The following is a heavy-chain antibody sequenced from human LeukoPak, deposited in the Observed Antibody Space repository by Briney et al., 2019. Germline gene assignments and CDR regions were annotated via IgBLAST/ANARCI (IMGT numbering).Heavy chain of an antibody. D-gene: IGHD3-22*01. CDR2: ISGSGGST. Sequence: PGGSLRLSCAASGFTFSSYGMHWVRQAPGKGLEWVSAISGSGGSTYYADSVKGRFTISRDNSKNTLYLQMNSLRAEDTAVYYCAKSGLPVVVVIPYYFDYWGQGTLVTVSS. CDR3: AKSGLPVVVVIPYYFDY. V-gene: IGHV3-23*01. CDR1: GFTFSSYG. J-gene: IGHJ4*02.